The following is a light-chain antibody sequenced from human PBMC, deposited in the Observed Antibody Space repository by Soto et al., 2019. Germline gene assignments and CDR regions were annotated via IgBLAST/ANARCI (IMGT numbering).Light chain of an antibody. CDR1: SSNIENNY. Sequence: QSVLTQPPSVSAAPGQKVTISCSGSSSNIENNYVSWYQHLPGAAPKLLIYDNTERPSGIPDRFSGSKSGTSATLDITGLQTGDEGNYYCGTWDGSLSAGVFGGGTKLTVL. V-gene: IGLV1-51*01. CDR3: GTWDGSLSAGV. CDR2: DNT. J-gene: IGLJ2*01.